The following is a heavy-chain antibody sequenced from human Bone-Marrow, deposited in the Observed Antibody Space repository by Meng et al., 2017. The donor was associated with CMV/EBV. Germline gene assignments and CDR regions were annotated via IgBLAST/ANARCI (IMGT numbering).Heavy chain of an antibody. V-gene: IGHV4-30-4*08. Sequence: VQLAESGPGLVKPSQTPSLTCTVSVGSIRSGDYYWSWIRQPPGKGLEWIGYIYYSGSTYYNPSLKSRVTISVDTSKNQFSLKLSSVTAADTAVYYCARGGTDGDYVRRFDYWGQGTLVTVSS. CDR1: VGSIRSGDYY. J-gene: IGHJ4*02. CDR3: ARGGTDGDYVRRFDY. CDR2: IYYSGST. D-gene: IGHD4-17*01.